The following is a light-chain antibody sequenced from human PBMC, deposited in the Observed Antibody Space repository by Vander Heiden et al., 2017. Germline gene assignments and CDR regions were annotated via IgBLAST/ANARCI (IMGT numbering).Light chain of an antibody. CDR1: QDITKY. V-gene: IGKV1-33*01. Sequence: DIQMTQSPSSLSASVGDRVTITCQASQDITKYLNWYQQKSGKAPKLLIYDKFNLETGVPSRFSGSGSGTDFSFTISSLQPEDTATYYCQQYKALLTFGQGTKLEIK. CDR3: QQYKALLT. CDR2: DKF. J-gene: IGKJ2*01.